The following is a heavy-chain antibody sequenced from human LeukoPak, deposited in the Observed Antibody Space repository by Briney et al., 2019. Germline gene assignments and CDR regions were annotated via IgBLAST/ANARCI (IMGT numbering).Heavy chain of an antibody. V-gene: IGHV4-31*03. D-gene: IGHD3-10*01. CDR1: GGSISSGGYY. J-gene: IGHJ6*04. CDR2: IYYSGST. CDR3: ARDVMGLYYYGSGTTPTKKYYYYGMDV. Sequence: SSETLSLNCTVSGGSISSGGYYWSWIRQHPGKGLEWIGYIYYSGSTYYNPSLKSRVTISVDTSKNQFSLKLSSVTAADTAVYYCARDVMGLYYYGSGTTPTKKYYYYGMDVWGKGTTVTVSS.